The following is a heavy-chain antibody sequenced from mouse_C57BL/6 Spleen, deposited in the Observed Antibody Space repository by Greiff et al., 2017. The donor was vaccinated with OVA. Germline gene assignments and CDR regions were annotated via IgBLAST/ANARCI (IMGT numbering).Heavy chain of an antibody. D-gene: IGHD3-1*01. J-gene: IGHJ2*01. CDR3: ARDRGLRYFDY. Sequence: VQLKQSGGGLVKPGGSLKLSCAASGFTFSSYAMSWVRQTPEKRLEWVATISDGGSYTYYPDNVKGRFTISRDNAKNNLYLQMSHLKSEDTAMYYCARDRGLRYFDYWGQGTTLTVSS. CDR1: GFTFSSYA. V-gene: IGHV5-4*01. CDR2: ISDGGSYT.